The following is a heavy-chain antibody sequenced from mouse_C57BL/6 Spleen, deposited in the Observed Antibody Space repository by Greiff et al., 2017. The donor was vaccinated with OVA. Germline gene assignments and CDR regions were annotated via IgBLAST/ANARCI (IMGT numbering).Heavy chain of an antibody. Sequence: DVKLVESGGGLVKPGGSLKLSCAASGFTFSSYAMSWVRQTPEKRLEWVATISDGGSYTYYPDNVKGRFTISRDNAKNNLYLQMSHLKSEDTAMYYCASLYDGYYDAMDYWGQGTSVTVSS. J-gene: IGHJ4*01. V-gene: IGHV5-4*03. CDR3: ASLYDGYYDAMDY. CDR2: ISDGGSYT. D-gene: IGHD2-3*01. CDR1: GFTFSSYA.